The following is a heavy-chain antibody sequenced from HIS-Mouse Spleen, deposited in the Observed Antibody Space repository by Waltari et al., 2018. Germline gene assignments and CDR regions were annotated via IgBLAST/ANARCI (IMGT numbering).Heavy chain of an antibody. CDR2: IYYSGST. CDR3: AREIPYSSSWYDWYFDL. Sequence: QLQLQESGPGLVKPSETLSLTCTVSGGSIITSSYSWGWIRQPPGKGLEWIGSIYYSGSTYYNPSLKSRVTISVDTSKNQFSLKLSSVTAADTAVYYCAREIPYSSSWYDWYFDLWGRGTLVTVSP. V-gene: IGHV4-39*07. J-gene: IGHJ2*01. CDR1: GGSIITSSYS. D-gene: IGHD6-13*01.